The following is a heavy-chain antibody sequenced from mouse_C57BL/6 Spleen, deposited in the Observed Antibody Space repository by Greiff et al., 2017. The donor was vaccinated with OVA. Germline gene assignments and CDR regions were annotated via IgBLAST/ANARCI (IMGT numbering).Heavy chain of an antibody. V-gene: IGHV1-52*01. J-gene: IGHJ4*01. Sequence: VQLQQPGAELVRPGSSVKLSCKASGYTFTSYWMHWVKQRPIQGLEWIGNIDPSDSETHYNQKFKDKATLTVDKSSSTAYMQLSSLTSEDSVVYYCARAGYYGSLPYYAMDYWGQGTSVTVSS. CDR2: IDPSDSET. D-gene: IGHD1-1*01. CDR3: ARAGYYGSLPYYAMDY. CDR1: GYTFTSYW.